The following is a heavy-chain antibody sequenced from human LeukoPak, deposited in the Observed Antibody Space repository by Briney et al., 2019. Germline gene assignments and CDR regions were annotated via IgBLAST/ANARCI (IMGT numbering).Heavy chain of an antibody. CDR3: ARDFYCSSTSCADY. D-gene: IGHD2-2*01. CDR2: ISYDGSNK. J-gene: IGHJ4*02. CDR1: GFTFSSYA. V-gene: IGHV3-30*04. Sequence: GGSLRLSCAASGFTFSSYAMHWVRQAPGKGLEWVAVISYDGSNKYYADSVKGRFTISRDNSKNTLYLQMNSLRAEDTAVYYRARDFYCSSTSCADYWGQGTLVTVSS.